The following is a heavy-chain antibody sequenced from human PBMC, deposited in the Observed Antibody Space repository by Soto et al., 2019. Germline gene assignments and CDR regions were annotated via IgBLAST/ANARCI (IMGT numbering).Heavy chain of an antibody. CDR2: INHLETT. Sequence: QLQLHESGSGLIKPSQTLSLTCAVSGASISYGNYAWGWIRQTPEKGLEWIGYINHLETTFYNPSFECRLTLPIDRAKNQFALSLNSMSAADRVVYFCARGGGSDSFDYWGQGILVTVSS. CDR3: ARGGGSDSFDY. D-gene: IGHD1-26*01. J-gene: IGHJ4*02. V-gene: IGHV4-30-2*01. CDR1: GASISYGNYA.